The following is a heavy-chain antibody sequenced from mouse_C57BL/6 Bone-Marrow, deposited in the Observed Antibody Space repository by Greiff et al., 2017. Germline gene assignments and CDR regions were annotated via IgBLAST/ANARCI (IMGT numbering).Heavy chain of an antibody. Sequence: QVQLKQSGAELAKPGVSVKMSCKASGYTFTGYWMHWVKQRPGKGLEWIGDISPSCGYARYNQKFKDKATLTADKSSSTAYMELSRLTYEDSAVXYCVNGNYPYYAMDYWGQGTSVTVSS. J-gene: IGHJ4*01. CDR1: GYTFTGYW. CDR3: VNGNYPYYAMDY. CDR2: ISPSCGYA. V-gene: IGHV1-7*01. D-gene: IGHD2-1*01.